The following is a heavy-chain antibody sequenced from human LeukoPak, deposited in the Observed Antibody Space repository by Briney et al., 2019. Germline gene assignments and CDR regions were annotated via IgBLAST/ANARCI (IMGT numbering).Heavy chain of an antibody. D-gene: IGHD3-10*01. CDR1: GYTFTSYG. CDR2: INVYNGDT. CDR3: ARDGGYGSGSYYNVGVDY. Sequence: ASVKVSCKASGYTFTSYGISWVRQAPGQGLEWMAWINVYNGDTYYAQKFQGRVTMTTDTFTSTAYMELRSLRDHDTAVYYCARDGGYGSGSYYNVGVDYWGQGTLVTVSS. J-gene: IGHJ4*02. V-gene: IGHV1-18*01.